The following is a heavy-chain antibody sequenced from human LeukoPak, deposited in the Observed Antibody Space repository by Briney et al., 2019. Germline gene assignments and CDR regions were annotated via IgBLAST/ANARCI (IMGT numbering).Heavy chain of an antibody. D-gene: IGHD2-15*01. Sequence: PGGSLRLSCAASGFTFSSSAMSWVRQAPGKGLEWVSAISNNGGYTYYADSVQGRFIISRDNSKSTLCLQMNSLRAEDTAAYYCAKQLGYCSDGSCYFPYWGQGTLVTVSS. CDR3: AKQLGYCSDGSCYFPY. J-gene: IGHJ4*02. CDR1: GFTFSSSA. V-gene: IGHV3-23*01. CDR2: ISNNGGYT.